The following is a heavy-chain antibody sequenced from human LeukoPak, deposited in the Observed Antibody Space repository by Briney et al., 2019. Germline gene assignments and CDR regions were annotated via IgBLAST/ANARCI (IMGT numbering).Heavy chain of an antibody. CDR2: IYTSGST. CDR3: ARSAYYDFWSGPGDWFDP. V-gene: IGHV4-4*07. D-gene: IGHD3-3*01. J-gene: IGHJ5*02. CDR1: GGSISSYY. Sequence: SETLSLTCTVSGGSISSYYWSWIRQPAGKGLEWIGRIYTSGSTNYNPSLKSRVTMSVDTSKNQFSLKLSSVAAADTAVYYCARSAYYDFWSGPGDWFDPWGQGTLVTVSS.